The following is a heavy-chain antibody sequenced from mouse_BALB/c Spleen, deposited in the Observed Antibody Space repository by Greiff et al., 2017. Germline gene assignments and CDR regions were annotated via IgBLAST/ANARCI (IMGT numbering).Heavy chain of an antibody. J-gene: IGHJ4*01. Sequence: VQLKESGPGLVAPSQSLSITCTVSGFSLTGYGVNWVRQPPGKGLEWLGMIWGDGSTDYNSALKSRLSISKDNSKSQVFLKMNSLQTDDTARYYCARDDGYYGGYYAMDYWGQGTSVTVSS. CDR2: IWGDGST. V-gene: IGHV2-6-7*01. D-gene: IGHD2-3*01. CDR3: ARDDGYYGGYYAMDY. CDR1: GFSLTGYG.